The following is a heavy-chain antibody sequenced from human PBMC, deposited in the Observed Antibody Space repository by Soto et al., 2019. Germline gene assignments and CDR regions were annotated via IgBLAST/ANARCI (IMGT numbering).Heavy chain of an antibody. CDR3: ACDYGSGSYRFDS. CDR1: GGSVSSGDYS. Sequence: QVQLQESGSGLMKPSQTLSLTCAVSGGSVSSGDYSWSWIRQPPGKGLEWIGNIYHSGNTVYNPSLKSRVTISMDRSKNQFSLKLTSVTAADTAVYYCACDYGSGSYRFDSWGQGILVTVSS. CDR2: IYHSGNT. D-gene: IGHD3-10*01. J-gene: IGHJ4*02. V-gene: IGHV4-30-2*01.